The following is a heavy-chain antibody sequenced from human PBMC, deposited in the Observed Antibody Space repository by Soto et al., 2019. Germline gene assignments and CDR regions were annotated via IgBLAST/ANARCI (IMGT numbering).Heavy chain of an antibody. Sequence: ASVKVSCKASGYTFTSYGITCVRQAPGQGLEWMGWTSAYNGNTDYAQNLQGRVTMTTDTSSRTVYMELRSLRSDDTAVYYCARVAGTLVPGAFDIWGQGTMVTVSS. V-gene: IGHV1-18*04. CDR1: GYTFTSYG. CDR2: TSAYNGNT. CDR3: ARVAGTLVPGAFDI. J-gene: IGHJ3*02. D-gene: IGHD1-1*01.